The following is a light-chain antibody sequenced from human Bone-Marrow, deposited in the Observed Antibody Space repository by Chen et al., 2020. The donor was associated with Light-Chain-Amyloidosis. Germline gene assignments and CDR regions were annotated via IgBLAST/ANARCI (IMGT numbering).Light chain of an antibody. CDR2: KAS. CDR3: QQYNSSPYT. Sequence: DIQMTQSPSALSASVGDRVTITCRASQSISSWLTWYQQKPGKAPKLLIYKASGLESGVPSRFSSSGSGTEFTLTITSLQPDDSATYYCQQYNSSPYTFGQGTKLEIK. V-gene: IGKV1-5*03. J-gene: IGKJ2*01. CDR1: QSISSW.